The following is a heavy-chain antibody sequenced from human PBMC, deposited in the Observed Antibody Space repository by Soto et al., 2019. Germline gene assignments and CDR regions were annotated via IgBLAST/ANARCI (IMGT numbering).Heavy chain of an antibody. CDR1: GGSVSRHY. Sequence: SETLSLTCTVSGGSVSRHYWSWIRQPAGKGLEWLGRLYNAERTSYNPSLKGRVTMSMDTSNNQFSLKLTSVTAADTAVYFCAREPLAHSYFDFWGQGTLVTVSS. J-gene: IGHJ4*02. CDR3: AREPLAHSYFDF. V-gene: IGHV4-4*07. CDR2: LYNAERT.